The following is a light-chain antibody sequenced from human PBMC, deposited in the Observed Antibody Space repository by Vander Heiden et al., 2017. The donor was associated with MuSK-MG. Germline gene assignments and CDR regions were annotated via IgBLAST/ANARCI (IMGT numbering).Light chain of an antibody. Sequence: DIQMTQSPSSLSASVGDRVTITCRTSQSIYTYVNWYQQKPGKAPNLLIYAASNLQSGVPSRFSGSGSGTDFTLTISSLQPEDFAAYYCQQTYSTPIFTFGPGTTVDIK. CDR2: AAS. J-gene: IGKJ3*01. V-gene: IGKV1-39*01. CDR3: QQTYSTPIFT. CDR1: QSIYTY.